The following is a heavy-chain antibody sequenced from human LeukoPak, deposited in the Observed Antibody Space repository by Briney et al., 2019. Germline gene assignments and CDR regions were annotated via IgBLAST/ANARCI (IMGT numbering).Heavy chain of an antibody. CDR3: ARGALRYSRGAFDI. D-gene: IGHD3-9*01. Sequence: GASLRLSCAASGFTFSSYDMSWVRQAPGKGLEWVAAISGSGSSKYYADSVKGRFTISRDNSKNTLYLQMNSLRAEDTAVYYCARGALRYSRGAFDIWGQGTMVTASS. J-gene: IGHJ3*02. V-gene: IGHV3-23*01. CDR1: GFTFSSYD. CDR2: ISGSGSSK.